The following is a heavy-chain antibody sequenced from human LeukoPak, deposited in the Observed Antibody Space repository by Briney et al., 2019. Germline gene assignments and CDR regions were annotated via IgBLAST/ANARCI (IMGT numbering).Heavy chain of an antibody. CDR3: AKTPFRGYTYGPFDY. J-gene: IGHJ4*02. D-gene: IGHD5-18*01. CDR2: TRYDGSDK. V-gene: IGHV3-30*02. Sequence: SGGSLRLSCAASGFNFSIYGIHWVRQAPGKGLEWVSFTRYDGSDKYYTDSVKGRFTISRDNPKNTLYLQMNSLRAEDTAVYYCAKTPFRGYTYGPFDYWGQGALVTVSP. CDR1: GFNFSIYG.